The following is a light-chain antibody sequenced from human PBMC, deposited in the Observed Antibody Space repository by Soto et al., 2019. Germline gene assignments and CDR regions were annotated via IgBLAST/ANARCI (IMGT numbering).Light chain of an antibody. CDR1: SSNIGKNY. CDR2: ENN. CDR3: GAWDSSLRAVEV. J-gene: IGLJ1*01. Sequence: SVSAAPGQKVTISCSGSSSNIGKNYVSWYQQLPGTAPKLLIYENNKRPSGIPDLFSGSKSGTSATLGITGLQTGDEAEYYCGAWDSSLRAVEVFGTGTKVTVL. V-gene: IGLV1-51*02.